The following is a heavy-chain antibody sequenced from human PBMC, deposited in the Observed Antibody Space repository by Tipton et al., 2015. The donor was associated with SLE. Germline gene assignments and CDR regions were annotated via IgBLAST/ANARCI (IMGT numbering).Heavy chain of an antibody. CDR2: FYHSGNT. CDR3: ARVSCSSISCYVDF. Sequence: TLSLTCAVSDYSITRGYHWGWVRQPPGKGLEWIGSFYHSGNTYYNPSLRSRVIISVDTSKKQFSLKLSSVTAADTAVYYCARVSCSSISCYVDFWGQGTLVTVSS. J-gene: IGHJ4*02. CDR1: DYSITRGYH. V-gene: IGHV4-38-2*01. D-gene: IGHD2-2*01.